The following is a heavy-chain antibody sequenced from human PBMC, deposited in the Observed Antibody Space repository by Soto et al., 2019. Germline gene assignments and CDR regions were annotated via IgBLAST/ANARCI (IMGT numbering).Heavy chain of an antibody. CDR1: GATFSGYA. CDR3: ASRGRLRFLEWLSPGGMDV. CDR2: FTPIFGTP. Sequence: QVQLVQSGAGVRRLGSSVKVSCRASGATFSGYALCGGRQPPGQGLDWRGGFTPIFGTPNSAQKFQGRVTITADESTSPADMDLSSLRSEDTAVYYCASRGRLRFLEWLSPGGMDVWGQGTTVTVSS. D-gene: IGHD3-3*01. J-gene: IGHJ6*02. V-gene: IGHV1-69*01.